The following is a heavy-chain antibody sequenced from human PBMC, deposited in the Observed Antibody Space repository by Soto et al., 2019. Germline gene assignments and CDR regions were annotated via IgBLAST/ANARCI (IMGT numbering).Heavy chain of an antibody. Sequence: EVQLVESGGGLVKPGGSLRLSCAASGFTFSNAWMSWVRQAPGKGLEWVGRIKSKTDGGTTDYAAPVKGRFTISRDDSKNTLYLQMNSLTTEDTAVYYCTTDPIVVVPAAILGMDVWGQGTTVTVSS. CDR3: TTDPIVVVPAAILGMDV. J-gene: IGHJ6*02. V-gene: IGHV3-15*01. CDR1: GFTFSNAW. CDR2: IKSKTDGGTT. D-gene: IGHD2-2*02.